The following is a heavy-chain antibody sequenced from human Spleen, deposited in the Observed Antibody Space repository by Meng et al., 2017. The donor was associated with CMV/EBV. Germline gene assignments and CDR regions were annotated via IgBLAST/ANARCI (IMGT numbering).Heavy chain of an antibody. CDR2: IKQDGSER. CDR3: ATEGF. Sequence: GALKISCAASGFTFSSYEMDWVRQVPGKGLEWVANIKQDGSERYYVDSVKGRFTISRDNAQSSLYLQMNSLTAEDTAVYFCATEGFWGQGALVTVSS. CDR1: GFTFSSYE. V-gene: IGHV3-7*01. J-gene: IGHJ4*02.